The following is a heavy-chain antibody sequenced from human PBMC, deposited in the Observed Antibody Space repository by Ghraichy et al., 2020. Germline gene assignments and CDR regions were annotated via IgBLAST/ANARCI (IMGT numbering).Heavy chain of an antibody. D-gene: IGHD1-26*01. Sequence: GGSLRLSCAASGFTFSSYAMSWVRQAPGKGLEWVSGISGSGGSTYYADSVKGRFTISRDNSKNTLYLQMNSLRAEDTAVYYCAKGASSSGSYGAIDYWGQGTLVTVSS. CDR1: GFTFSSYA. CDR2: ISGSGGST. V-gene: IGHV3-23*01. J-gene: IGHJ4*02. CDR3: AKGASSSGSYGAIDY.